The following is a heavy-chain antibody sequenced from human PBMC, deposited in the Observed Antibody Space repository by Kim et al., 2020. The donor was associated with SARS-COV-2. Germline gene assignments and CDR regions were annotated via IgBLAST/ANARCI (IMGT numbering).Heavy chain of an antibody. CDR2: INVNSGVK. J-gene: IGHJ4*01. CDR1: GYTFSGHY. D-gene: IGHD3-3*01. V-gene: IGHV1-2*02. Sequence: ASVKVSCKASGYTFSGHYMHWVRQAPGEGLEWMGWINVNSGVKTYAQKFQGRVTMTWDTSISTVYMELTRLRSDDTAIYYCARQSDFWSGPSPHYFFDFW. CDR3: ARQSDFWSGPSPHYFFDF.